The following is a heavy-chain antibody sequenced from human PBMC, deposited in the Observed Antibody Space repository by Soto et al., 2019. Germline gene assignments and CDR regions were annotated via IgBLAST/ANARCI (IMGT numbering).Heavy chain of an antibody. CDR1: GYTFTSLY. CDR2: INPSGGIT. CDR3: ASSPAFSSSWYGIPPDPSHGMCV. D-gene: IGHD6-13*01. V-gene: IGHV1-46*01. J-gene: IGHJ6*02. Sequence: QMQLVQSGAEVKRPGASVRVSCKSSGYTFTSLYIHWVRQAPGQGLEWMGIINPSGGITNFAQRIQGRVTTTRDMSTTTDYMELSKLKSDVTAVYYCASSPAFSSSWYGIPPDPSHGMCVWGRGTTVTVS.